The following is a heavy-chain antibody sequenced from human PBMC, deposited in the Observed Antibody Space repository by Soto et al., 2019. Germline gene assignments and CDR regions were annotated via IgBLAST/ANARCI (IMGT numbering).Heavy chain of an antibody. D-gene: IGHD6-19*01. Sequence: PGGSLRLSCAASGVTFISYAIHFFRQSPVKWLEWVAVISYDGSNKYYADSVKGRFTISRDNSKNTLYLQMNSLRAEDTAVYYCATRPSIAVAGPVDYWGQGTLVTVSS. CDR2: ISYDGSNK. J-gene: IGHJ4*02. V-gene: IGHV3-30-3*01. CDR3: ATRPSIAVAGPVDY. CDR1: GVTFISYA.